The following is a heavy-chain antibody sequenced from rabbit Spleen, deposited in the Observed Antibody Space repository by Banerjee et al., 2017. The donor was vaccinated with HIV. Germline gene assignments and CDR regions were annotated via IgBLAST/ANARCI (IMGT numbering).Heavy chain of an antibody. CDR2: IGVGSVGNT. Sequence: QEQLKESGGGLVQTGGSLKLSCKASGFTLSSYYMNWVRQAPGKGLEWIACIGVGSVGNTYYATWAKGQFTISKTSSTTVTLQMTSLTAADTATYFCARDTGSSFSSYGMDLWGQGTLVTVS. CDR1: GFTLSSYYM. CDR3: ARDTGSSFSSYGMDL. V-gene: IGHV1S45*01. D-gene: IGHD8-1*01. J-gene: IGHJ6*01.